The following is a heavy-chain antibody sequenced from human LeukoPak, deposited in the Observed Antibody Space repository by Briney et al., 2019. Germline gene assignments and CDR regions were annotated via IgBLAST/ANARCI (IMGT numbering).Heavy chain of an antibody. CDR3: ARPSPDYDILTGHYINAFDI. J-gene: IGHJ3*02. CDR1: GYTFTSYD. CDR2: MNPNSGNT. Sequence: GASVRVSCKASGYTFTSYDINWVRQATGQGLEWTGWMNPNSGNTGYAQKFQGRVTMTRNTSISTAYMELSSLRSEDTAVYYCARPSPDYDILTGHYINAFDIWGQGTMVTVSS. V-gene: IGHV1-8*01. D-gene: IGHD3-9*01.